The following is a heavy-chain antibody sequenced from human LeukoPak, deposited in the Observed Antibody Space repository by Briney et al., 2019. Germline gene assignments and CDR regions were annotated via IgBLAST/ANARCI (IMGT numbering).Heavy chain of an antibody. D-gene: IGHD4-17*01. CDR3: ARLKATVSIHAYFDS. Sequence: SETLSLTCTVSGGSISSYYWSWIRQPPGKVLEWIGYIDHGGSTNYNPSLRSRVSISSDTSKIQFSLELTSVTAADTAVYYCARLKATVSIHAYFDSWGQGTLVTVSS. J-gene: IGHJ4*02. CDR1: GGSISSYY. V-gene: IGHV4-59*01. CDR2: IDHGGST.